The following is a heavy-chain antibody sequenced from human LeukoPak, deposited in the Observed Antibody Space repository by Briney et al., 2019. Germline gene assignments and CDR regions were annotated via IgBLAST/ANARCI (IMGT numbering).Heavy chain of an antibody. J-gene: IGHJ4*02. CDR3: ARASMVRGVLADY. D-gene: IGHD3-10*01. V-gene: IGHV1-46*01. Sequence: ASLKVSCKASGYTFTDYYMHWVRQAPGQGPEWMGVISPSGGSTTYAQKFQGRVTLTRDMSTSTDYLELSSLRSEDTAVYYCARASMVRGVLADYWGQGTLVTVSS. CDR2: ISPSGGST. CDR1: GYTFTDYY.